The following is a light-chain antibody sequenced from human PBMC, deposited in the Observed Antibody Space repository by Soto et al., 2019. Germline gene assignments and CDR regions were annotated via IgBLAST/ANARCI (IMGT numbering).Light chain of an antibody. CDR3: QQYNMWTLT. J-gene: IGKJ1*01. V-gene: IGKV3-15*01. Sequence: EILMTQSPATLSVSPGERATLSCWASQSISINLAWYQQKPGQAPRLLIYEASTRVIGIPARLSGSGYGTELTITVSSMKSEDFELYYCQQYNMWTLTFGQGTKVDIK. CDR1: QSISIN. CDR2: EAS.